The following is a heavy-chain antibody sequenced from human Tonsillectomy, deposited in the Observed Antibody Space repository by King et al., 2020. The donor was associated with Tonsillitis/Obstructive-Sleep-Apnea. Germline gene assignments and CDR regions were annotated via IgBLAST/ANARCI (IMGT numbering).Heavy chain of an antibody. J-gene: IGHJ4*02. CDR1: GYSFTRHD. D-gene: IGHD2-21*01. CDR3: ARDDVVGRYIDS. Sequence: LVESGAEVKTPGASVKVSCKASGYSFTRHDIHWVRQARGQGLEWLGIINPSDGITTYAQKFQGRVTMTTDTSASTVYLELSSLRSEDTAVYYCARDDVVGRYIDSWGQGTLVTVSS. CDR2: INPSDGIT. V-gene: IGHV1-46*01.